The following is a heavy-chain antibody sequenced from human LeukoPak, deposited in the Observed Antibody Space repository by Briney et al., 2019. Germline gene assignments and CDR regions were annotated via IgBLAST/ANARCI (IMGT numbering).Heavy chain of an antibody. V-gene: IGHV3-23*01. CDR2: IGGISIST. D-gene: IGHD2-2*01. Sequence: QPGGSLRLSCAASGFTFSTYAMSCVRQAPGKGLEWVSTIGGISISTYYADSVKGGFTVSRDNSKNTLYLQMNSLRAEDTAVYYSAKLLSGYCSSPSCLNWFAPRGQGTLVTVSS. CDR1: GFTFSTYA. J-gene: IGHJ5*02. CDR3: AKLLSGYCSSPSCLNWFAP.